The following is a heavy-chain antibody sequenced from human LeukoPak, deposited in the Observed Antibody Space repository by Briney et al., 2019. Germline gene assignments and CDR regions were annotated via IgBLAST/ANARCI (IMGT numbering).Heavy chain of an antibody. V-gene: IGHV4-59*08. CDR3: ARHGVFGGNSGWFDP. Sequence: PSETLSLTCSVSGGSISSYYWTWIRQPPGKGLEWIGYIYYSGSTNYNPSLKSRVTISVDTSKNQFSLKLGSVTAADTAVYYCARHGVFGGNSGWFDPWGQGTLVTVSS. CDR2: IYYSGST. CDR1: GGSISSYY. J-gene: IGHJ5*02. D-gene: IGHD4-23*01.